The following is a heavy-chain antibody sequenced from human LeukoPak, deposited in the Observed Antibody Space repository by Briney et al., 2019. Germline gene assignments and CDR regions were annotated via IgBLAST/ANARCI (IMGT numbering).Heavy chain of an antibody. J-gene: IGHJ5*02. CDR2: IYTSGST. Sequence: SETLSLTCTVSGGSISSNYWSWIRQPAGKGLEWIMRIYTSGSTNYNPSPKSRVTMSVDTSKNQFSLKLSSVTAADTAVYYCAREPTAYSSGWFNWFAPWGQGTLVTVSS. CDR1: GGSISSNY. D-gene: IGHD6-19*01. CDR3: AREPTAYSSGWFNWFAP. V-gene: IGHV4-4*07.